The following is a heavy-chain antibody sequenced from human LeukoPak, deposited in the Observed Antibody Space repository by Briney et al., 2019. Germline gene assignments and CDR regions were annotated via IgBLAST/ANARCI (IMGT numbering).Heavy chain of an antibody. Sequence: GASVKVSCKTSGYMFTGFFIHWVRQAPGQGLEWMGSVSPNNGGTSYAQRFEGRVNMTSDTSTRTAYLQVSGLRFDDTAVYYCASLLWFGDFDYWGQGTPVTVSS. CDR3: ASLLWFGDFDY. CDR2: VSPNNGGT. J-gene: IGHJ4*02. CDR1: GYMFTGFF. V-gene: IGHV1-2*02. D-gene: IGHD3-10*01.